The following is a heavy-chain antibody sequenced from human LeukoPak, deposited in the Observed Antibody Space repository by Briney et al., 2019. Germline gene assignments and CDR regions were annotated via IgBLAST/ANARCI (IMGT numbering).Heavy chain of an antibody. Sequence: ASVKVSCKASGFTFSSYDINWVRQATGQGLEWMGWMNPDSGNTGYVQKFQGRVTMTRNTSTSTAYMELSSLRSEDTAVYFCARGSLGPSYVWLDRYQYTSRAAWAKGPTVTASP. CDR2: MNPDSGNT. CDR3: ARGSLGPSYVWLDRYQYTSRAA. D-gene: IGHD3-16*01. CDR1: GFTFSSYD. V-gene: IGHV1-8*01. J-gene: IGHJ6*04.